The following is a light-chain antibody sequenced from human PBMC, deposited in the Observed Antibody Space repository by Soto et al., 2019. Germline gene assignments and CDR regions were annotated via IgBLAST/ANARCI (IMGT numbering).Light chain of an antibody. V-gene: IGKV3-15*01. J-gene: IGKJ1*01. CDR3: QQYGGRPRT. Sequence: EIVLTQSPATLSVSPGDRATLSCRASQDIGSAVAWYHQRSGQAPRLLIFDAPIRVPTTPARFSGSVSGTEFTLTISSLESEDFAVYFCQQYGGRPRTFGQGTKVDI. CDR2: DAP. CDR1: QDIGSA.